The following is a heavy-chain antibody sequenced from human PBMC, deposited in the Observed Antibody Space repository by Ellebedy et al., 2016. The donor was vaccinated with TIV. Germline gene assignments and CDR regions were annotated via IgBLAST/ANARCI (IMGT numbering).Heavy chain of an antibody. D-gene: IGHD6-6*01. J-gene: IGHJ4*02. Sequence: MPSETLSPTCAVYGGSFSGYYWSWIRQPQGKGLEWIGEINHSGSTNYNPSLKSRVTISVDTSKNQFSLKLSSVTAADTAVYYCARGRGYSSSSRALINWGQGTLVTVSS. V-gene: IGHV4-34*01. CDR2: INHSGST. CDR1: GGSFSGYY. CDR3: ARGRGYSSSSRALIN.